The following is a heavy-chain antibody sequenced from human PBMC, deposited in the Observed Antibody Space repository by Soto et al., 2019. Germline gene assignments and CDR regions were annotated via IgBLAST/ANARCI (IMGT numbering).Heavy chain of an antibody. V-gene: IGHV4-31*03. D-gene: IGHD3-9*01. CDR1: GDSLSSGGHY. J-gene: IGHJ4*02. Sequence: PSETLSLTCTVSGDSLSSGGHYWSWIRQHPGKGLEWIGHIYDSANTYYSPSLRSRVTISADMSKNQFSLNLRSVTAADTAVYYCARVDHRGYFAILTDYWGQGTLVTVSS. CDR2: IYDSANT. CDR3: ARVDHRGYFAILTDY.